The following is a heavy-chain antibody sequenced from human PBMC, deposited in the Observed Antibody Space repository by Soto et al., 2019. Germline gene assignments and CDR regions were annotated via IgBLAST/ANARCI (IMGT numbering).Heavy chain of an antibody. V-gene: IGHV4-30-4*01. CDR1: GGSISSGDFY. D-gene: IGHD3-10*01. Sequence: QVQLQESGPGLVTPSQTLSLTCTVSGGSISSGDFYWSWIRQSPGKGLEWIGYINNGGSAYYNPSLKSRVSISVDTSKNQFSLELSSVTASDTAVYYCARDERNSDYYSGLDVWGQGTTVTVSS. CDR3: ARDERNSDYYSGLDV. J-gene: IGHJ6*02. CDR2: INNGGSA.